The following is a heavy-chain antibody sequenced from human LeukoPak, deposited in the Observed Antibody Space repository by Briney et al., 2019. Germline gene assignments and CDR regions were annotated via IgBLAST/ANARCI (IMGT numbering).Heavy chain of an antibody. CDR1: GGSISSYY. D-gene: IGHD4-23*01. V-gene: IGHV4-4*07. Sequence: SETLSLTCTVSGGSISSYYWSWIRQPAGKGLEWIGRIYTSGSTNYNPSLKSRVTMSVDTYKNQFSLKLTSVTAADTAVYYCARGGKATVVTMWGQGMLVAVSS. CDR3: ARGGKATVVTM. J-gene: IGHJ4*02. CDR2: IYTSGST.